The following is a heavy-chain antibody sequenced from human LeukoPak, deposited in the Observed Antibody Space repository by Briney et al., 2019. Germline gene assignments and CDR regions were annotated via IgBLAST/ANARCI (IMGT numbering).Heavy chain of an antibody. CDR3: AILPSGDGYANFDY. CDR2: IIPIFGIA. CDR1: GGTFSSYA. J-gene: IGHJ4*02. D-gene: IGHD5-24*01. V-gene: IGHV1-69*04. Sequence: ASVKVSCKASGGTFSSYAISWVRRAPGQGLEWMGRIIPIFGIANYAQKFQGRVTITADKSTSTAYMELSSLRSEDTAVYYCAILPSGDGYANFDYWGQGTLVTVSS.